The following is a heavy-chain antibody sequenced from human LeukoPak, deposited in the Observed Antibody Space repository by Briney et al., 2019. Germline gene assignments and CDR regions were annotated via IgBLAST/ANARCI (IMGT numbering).Heavy chain of an antibody. Sequence: GGSLRLSCAASGFTFSNYWMHWVRQVPGKGLVWVSRINDDGSATFYADSVKGRFTISRDNAKNSLYLQMNSLRAEDTAVYYCARPLGYCSGGSCLDYWGQGTLVTVSS. V-gene: IGHV3-74*01. CDR3: ARPLGYCSGGSCLDY. D-gene: IGHD2-15*01. CDR2: INDDGSAT. CDR1: GFTFSNYW. J-gene: IGHJ4*02.